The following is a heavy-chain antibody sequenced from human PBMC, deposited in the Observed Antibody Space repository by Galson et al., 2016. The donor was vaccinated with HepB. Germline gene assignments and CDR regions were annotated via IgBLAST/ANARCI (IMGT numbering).Heavy chain of an antibody. J-gene: IGHJ3*02. V-gene: IGHV5-51*01. D-gene: IGHD4-23*01. CDR2: IYPADSDT. Sequence: QSGAEVKKPGESLEISCKGSKYSFTNYWIGWVRQIPGKGLEWMGIIYPADSDTRYSPSFQGQVTISADKSISTAYLQWSSLKASDTAMYYCARHTVVNSETLDAVDIWGQGTMVTVSS. CDR1: KYSFTNYW. CDR3: ARHTVVNSETLDAVDI.